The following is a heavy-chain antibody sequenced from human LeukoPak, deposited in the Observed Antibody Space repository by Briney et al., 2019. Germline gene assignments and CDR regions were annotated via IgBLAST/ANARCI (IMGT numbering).Heavy chain of an antibody. CDR1: GGTFSSYA. CDR3: AKGAYTSGWYDGRRFDP. D-gene: IGHD6-19*01. J-gene: IGHJ5*02. CDR2: IIPILGIA. Sequence: ASVKVSCKASGGTFSSYAISWVRQAPGQGLEWMGRIIPILGIANYAQKFQGRVTITADKSTSTAYMELSSLKASDTAMYYCAKGAYTSGWYDGRRFDPWGQGTLVTVSS. V-gene: IGHV1-69*04.